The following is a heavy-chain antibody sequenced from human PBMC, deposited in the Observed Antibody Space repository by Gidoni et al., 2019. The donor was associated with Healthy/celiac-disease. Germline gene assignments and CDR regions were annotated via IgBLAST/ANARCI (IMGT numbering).Heavy chain of an antibody. CDR3: ARGTTIAVAGPFDY. J-gene: IGHJ4*02. V-gene: IGHV4-34*01. CDR2: INHSGST. D-gene: IGHD6-19*01. Sequence: QVQLQQWGAGLLKPSETLSLTCAVYGGSFSGYSWSWIRQPPGKGLEWIGEINHSGSTNYNPSLKSRVTISVDTSKNQFSLKLSSVTAADTAVYYCARGTTIAVAGPFDYWGQGTLVTVSS. CDR1: GGSFSGYS.